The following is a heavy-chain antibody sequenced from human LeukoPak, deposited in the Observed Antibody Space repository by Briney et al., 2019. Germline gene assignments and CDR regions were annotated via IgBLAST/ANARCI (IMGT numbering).Heavy chain of an antibody. D-gene: IGHD3-22*01. V-gene: IGHV3-30*02. CDR1: GFTFSSYS. CDR3: AKGYDSSGFYLDY. J-gene: IGHJ4*02. CDR2: MRSDGSTK. Sequence: PGGSLRLSCAASGFTFSSYSMNWVRQAPGKGLEWVAYMRSDGSTKYYADSVKGRFTISRDNSKNTLYVQMNSLRAEDTAVYYCAKGYDSSGFYLDYWGQGTLVTVSS.